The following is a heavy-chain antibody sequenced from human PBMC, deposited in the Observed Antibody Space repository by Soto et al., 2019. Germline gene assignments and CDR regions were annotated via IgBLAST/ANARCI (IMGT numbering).Heavy chain of an antibody. V-gene: IGHV4-39*07. Sequence: PSETLSLTCTVSGGSISSSSYYWGWIRQPPGKGLEWIGYIYYSGSTNYNPSLKSRVTISVDTSKNQFSLKLSSVTAADTAVYYCARAYSGSYFDYWGQGTLVTVSS. CDR1: GGSISSSSYY. CDR3: ARAYSGSYFDY. D-gene: IGHD1-26*01. CDR2: IYYSGST. J-gene: IGHJ4*02.